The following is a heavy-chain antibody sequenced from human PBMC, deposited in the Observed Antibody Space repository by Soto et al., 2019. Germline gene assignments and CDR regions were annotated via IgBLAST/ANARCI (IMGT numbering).Heavy chain of an antibody. CDR1: GFTFSSYG. J-gene: IGHJ3*02. D-gene: IGHD1-26*01. Sequence: GGSLRLSCAASGFTFSSYGMHWVRQAPGKGLEWVAVIWYDGSNKYYADSVKGRFTISRDNSKYTLYLQMNSLRAEDTAVYYCARGGAVHDAFDIWGQGTMVTVSS. V-gene: IGHV3-33*01. CDR3: ARGGAVHDAFDI. CDR2: IWYDGSNK.